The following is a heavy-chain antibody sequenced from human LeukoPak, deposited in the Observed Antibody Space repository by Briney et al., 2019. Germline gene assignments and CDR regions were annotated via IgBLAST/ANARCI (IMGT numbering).Heavy chain of an antibody. V-gene: IGHV3-33*06. D-gene: IGHD3-10*01. CDR3: AKVGGVGESYYYYYYMDV. CDR1: GFTFSDYG. CDR2: MWFDGTTE. Sequence: GRSLRLSCAASGFTFSDYGIHWVRQAPGKGLEWVAIMWFDGTTEYSADSVKGRFTISRDNSKNTLYLQMNSLRAEDTAVYYCAKVGGVGESYYYYYYMDVWGKGTTVTVSS. J-gene: IGHJ6*03.